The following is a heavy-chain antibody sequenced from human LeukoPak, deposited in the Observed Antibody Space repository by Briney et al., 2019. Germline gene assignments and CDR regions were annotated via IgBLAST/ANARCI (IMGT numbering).Heavy chain of an antibody. Sequence: ASVKVSCKASGYTFTSYYMHWVRQAPGQGLEWMGWINPNNGGTDYVQTFQGGVTMTRDTTISTAYMELSRLRSDDTAVYYCARLFRRDYDSSGYYADYWGQGTLVTVSS. J-gene: IGHJ4*02. CDR1: GYTFTSYY. CDR2: INPNNGGT. CDR3: ARLFRRDYDSSGYYADY. D-gene: IGHD3-22*01. V-gene: IGHV1-2*02.